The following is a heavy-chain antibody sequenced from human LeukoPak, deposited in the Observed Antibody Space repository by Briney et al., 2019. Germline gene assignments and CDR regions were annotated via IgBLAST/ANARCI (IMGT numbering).Heavy chain of an antibody. J-gene: IGHJ6*02. CDR2: IYYSGST. CDR3: ARQGWLRSYGMDV. V-gene: IGHV4-59*08. D-gene: IGHD5-12*01. CDR1: GGSISSYY. Sequence: PSETLSLTCTVSGGSISSYYRSWIRQPPGKGLEWIGYIYYSGSTNYNPSLKSRVTISVDTSKNQFSLKLSSVTAADTAVYYCARQGWLRSYGMDVWGQGTTVTVSS.